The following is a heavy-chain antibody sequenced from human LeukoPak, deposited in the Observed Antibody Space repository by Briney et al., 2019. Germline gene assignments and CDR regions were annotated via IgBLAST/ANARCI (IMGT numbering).Heavy chain of an antibody. V-gene: IGHV3-7*01. CDR2: IKQDGSER. CDR3: ARDTAGGNDY. D-gene: IGHD1-1*01. J-gene: IGHJ4*02. CDR1: GFTFSTSA. Sequence: TGGSLRLSCAASGFTFSTSAMNWVRQAPGKGLEWLANIKQDGSERNYMDSVKGRFTISRGNARKSLYLQMHSLRAGDTAVYYCARDTAGGNDYWGQGTLVTVSS.